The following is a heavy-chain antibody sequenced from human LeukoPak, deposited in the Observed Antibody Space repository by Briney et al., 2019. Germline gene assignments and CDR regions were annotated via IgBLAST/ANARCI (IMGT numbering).Heavy chain of an antibody. CDR1: GYTFTSYY. CDR2: INPSGGST. J-gene: IGHJ4*02. CDR3: ARATYDYVWGSYRYNSQFDY. Sequence: ASVKVSCKASGYTFTSYYMHWVRRAPGQGLEWMGIINPSGGSTSYAQKFQGRVTMTRDMSTSTVYMELSSLRSEDTAVYYCARATYDYVWGSYRYNSQFDYWGQGTLVTVSS. D-gene: IGHD3-16*02. V-gene: IGHV1-46*01.